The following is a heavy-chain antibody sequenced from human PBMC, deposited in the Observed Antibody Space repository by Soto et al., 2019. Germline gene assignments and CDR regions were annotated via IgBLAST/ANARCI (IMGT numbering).Heavy chain of an antibody. J-gene: IGHJ4*02. CDR2: ISGRGGTT. D-gene: IGHD6-13*01. CDR1: TFTFTDYA. V-gene: IGHV3-23*01. Sequence: EVQLLESGGGLVRPGGSLRLSCVASTFTFTDYAMSWVRQAPGEGLEWVSGISGRGGTTYYAESVKGRFSISRDNSKNTLYLHLNNLRVEDKAIYYCATISDRGIAAALDSWGQGTLVTVSS. CDR3: ATISDRGIAAALDS.